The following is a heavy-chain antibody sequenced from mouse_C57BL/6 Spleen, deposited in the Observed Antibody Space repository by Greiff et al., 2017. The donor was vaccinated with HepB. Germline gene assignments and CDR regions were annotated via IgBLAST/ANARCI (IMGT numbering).Heavy chain of an antibody. CDR2: IDPENGDT. CDR1: GFNIKDDY. CDR3: TTLANWDRYFDV. J-gene: IGHJ1*03. V-gene: IGHV14-4*01. D-gene: IGHD4-1*01. Sequence: EVQLQQSGAELVRPGASVKLSCTASGFNIKDDYMHWVKQRPEQGLEWIGWIDPENGDTEYASKFQGKATITADTSSNTAYLQLSSLTSEDTAVYYCTTLANWDRYFDVWGTGTTVTVSS.